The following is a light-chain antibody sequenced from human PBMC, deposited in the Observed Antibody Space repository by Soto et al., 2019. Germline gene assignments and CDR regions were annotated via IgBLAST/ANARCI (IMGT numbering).Light chain of an antibody. Sequence: ENVLTQSPATLSVSPGEISTLSCRASQSVSNYVAWYQQRPGQAPRLLIYDASNRATGIPARFSGSGSGTDFTLTISSLEPEDFAVYYCQQRSNWLFGPGTKVDIK. CDR3: QQRSNWL. V-gene: IGKV3-11*01. J-gene: IGKJ3*01. CDR1: QSVSNY. CDR2: DAS.